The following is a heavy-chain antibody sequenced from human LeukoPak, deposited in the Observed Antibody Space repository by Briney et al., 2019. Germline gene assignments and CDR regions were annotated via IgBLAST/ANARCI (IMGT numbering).Heavy chain of an antibody. D-gene: IGHD2-2*02. CDR1: GGTFSSYA. CDR3: ARGDNIVVVPAAIRDYYYYYMDV. J-gene: IGHJ6*03. CDR2: IIPIFGTA. V-gene: IGHV1-69*05. Sequence: GASVKVSCKASGGTFSSYAISWVRQAPGQGLEWMGGIIPIFGTANYAQKFQGRVTITTDESTSTAYMELSSLRSEDTAVYYSARGDNIVVVPAAIRDYYYYYMDVWGKGTTVTVSS.